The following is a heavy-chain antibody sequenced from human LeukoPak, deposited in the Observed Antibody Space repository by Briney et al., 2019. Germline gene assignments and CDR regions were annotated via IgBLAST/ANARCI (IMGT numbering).Heavy chain of an antibody. V-gene: IGHV3-30*18. Sequence: GRSLRLSCAASGFTFSSYGMHWVRQAPGKGLEWVAVISYDGSNKYYADSVKGRFTISRDSSKNTLYLQMNSLRAEDTAVYYCAKDWDYGDSHFDYWGQGTLVTVSS. CDR1: GFTFSSYG. CDR2: ISYDGSNK. J-gene: IGHJ4*02. CDR3: AKDWDYGDSHFDY. D-gene: IGHD4-17*01.